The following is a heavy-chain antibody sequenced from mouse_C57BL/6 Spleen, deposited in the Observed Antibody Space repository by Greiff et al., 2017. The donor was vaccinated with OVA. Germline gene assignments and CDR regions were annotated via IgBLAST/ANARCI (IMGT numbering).Heavy chain of an antibody. CDR3: ARWERDY. J-gene: IGHJ2*01. D-gene: IGHD4-1*01. CDR2: IDPSDSYT. Sequence: VQLQQSGAELVKPGASVKLSCKASGYTFTSYWMQWVKQRPGQGLEWIGEIDPSDSYTNYNQKFKGKATLTVDTSSSTAYMQLSSLTSEDSAVYYCARWERDYWGQGTTLTVSS. CDR1: GYTFTSYW. V-gene: IGHV1-50*01.